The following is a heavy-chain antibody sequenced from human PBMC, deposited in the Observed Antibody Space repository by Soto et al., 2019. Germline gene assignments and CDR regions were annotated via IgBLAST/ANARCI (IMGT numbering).Heavy chain of an antibody. CDR1: GGSFSGYY. CDR2: INHSGST. D-gene: IGHD3-9*01. Sequence: SETLSLTCAVYGGSFSGYYWSWIRQPPGKGLEWIGEINHSGSTNYNPSLKSRVTISVDTSKNQFSLKLSSVTAADTAVYYCARDLRYFDWLRGGYGMDVWGQGTTVTVSS. CDR3: ARDLRYFDWLRGGYGMDV. V-gene: IGHV4-34*01. J-gene: IGHJ6*02.